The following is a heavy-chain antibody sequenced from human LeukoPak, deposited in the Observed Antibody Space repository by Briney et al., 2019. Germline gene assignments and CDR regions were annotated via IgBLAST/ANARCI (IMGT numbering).Heavy chain of an antibody. CDR1: GYTFTGYY. CDR3: AVISATGT. D-gene: IGHD6-13*01. V-gene: IGHV1-2*02. J-gene: IGHJ5*02. CDR2: INPNSGGT. Sequence: VASVTVSCKASGYTFTGYYMHWVRQAPGQGLEWVGWINPNSGGTNYAEKFQGRVTLTRDTSITTACMDLSSLTSDDTAVYYCAVISATGTWGQGTLVTVSS.